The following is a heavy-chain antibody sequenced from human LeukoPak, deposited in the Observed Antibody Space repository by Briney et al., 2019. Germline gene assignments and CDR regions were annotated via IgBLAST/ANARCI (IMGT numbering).Heavy chain of an antibody. CDR2: ISYDGSNK. Sequence: PGRSLRLSCAASGFTFSSYGMHWVRQAPGKGLEWVAVISYDGSNKYYADSVEGRFTISRDNSKNTLYLQMNSLRAEDTAVYYCAKGAKQWLVPHDAFDIWGQGTMVTVSS. J-gene: IGHJ3*02. V-gene: IGHV3-30*18. CDR1: GFTFSSYG. D-gene: IGHD6-19*01. CDR3: AKGAKQWLVPHDAFDI.